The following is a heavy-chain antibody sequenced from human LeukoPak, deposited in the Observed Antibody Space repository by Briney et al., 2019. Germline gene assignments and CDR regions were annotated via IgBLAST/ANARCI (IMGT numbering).Heavy chain of an antibody. Sequence: GESLKISLKGSGYHFATDWIGWVRPIPGKGLEWMGINFPADSDTRYIPSFQGQVTSTSDKSISAAYLQWSRLKATDTAMYYWARHESGYGYGDWGQGTLVTVSS. D-gene: IGHD5-18*01. J-gene: IGHJ4*02. CDR1: GYHFATDW. CDR2: NFPADSDT. CDR3: ARHESGYGYGD. V-gene: IGHV5-51*01.